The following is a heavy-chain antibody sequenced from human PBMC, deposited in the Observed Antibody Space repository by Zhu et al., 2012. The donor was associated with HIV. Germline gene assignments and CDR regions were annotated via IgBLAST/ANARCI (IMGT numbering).Heavy chain of an antibody. V-gene: IGHV4-4*02. J-gene: IGHJ4*02. CDR3: ARAPRGSYDSSDYYYVFDY. CDR1: GGSISTSNW. Sequence: QVQLQESGPGVVKPSGTLSLTCAVSGGSISTSNWWSWVRQTPGKGLEWIGEIFHRGNTNYNPSLKSRVTISVDKSKNQFSLKLTSVTVADTAVYYCARAPRGSYDSSDYYYVFDYVGTGTWSPSP. CDR2: IFHRGNT. D-gene: IGHD3-22*01.